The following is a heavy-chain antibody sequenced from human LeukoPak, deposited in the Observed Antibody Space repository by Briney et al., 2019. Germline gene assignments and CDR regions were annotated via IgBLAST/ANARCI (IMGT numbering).Heavy chain of an antibody. CDR1: GFTFDNYA. CDR3: ARDRGGYYYDSSGYRDY. CDR2: ISGSGGST. Sequence: PGGSLRLSCTVSGFTFDNYAMSWARQIPGKGLEWVSGISGSGGSTYYADSVKGRFTISRDNAKNSLYLQMNSLRAEDTAVYYCARDRGGYYYDSSGYRDYWGQGTLVTVSS. D-gene: IGHD3-22*01. V-gene: IGHV3-23*01. J-gene: IGHJ4*02.